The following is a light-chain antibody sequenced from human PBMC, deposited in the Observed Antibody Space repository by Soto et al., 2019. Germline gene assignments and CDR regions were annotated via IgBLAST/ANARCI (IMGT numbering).Light chain of an antibody. Sequence: DIQMTQSPSSLSASVGDRVTITCRASQSISYDLNWYQQKPGKAPRLLIYGANSLESGVPLRFSGSGSRTDFTLTINNLQPEDFATYYCQQSYNTPLTVGGGTK. V-gene: IGKV1-39*01. CDR3: QQSYNTPLT. CDR2: GAN. CDR1: QSISYD. J-gene: IGKJ4*01.